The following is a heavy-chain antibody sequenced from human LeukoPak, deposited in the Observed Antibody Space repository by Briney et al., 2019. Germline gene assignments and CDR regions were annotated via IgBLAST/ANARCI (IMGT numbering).Heavy chain of an antibody. CDR1: GYTFTGYY. CDR3: ARDSVYSSSWYEVDY. Sequence: GASVKVSCKASGYTFTGYYMHWVRQAPGQGLEWMGWINPNSGGTNYAQKFQGWVTMTRDTSISTAYMELSRLRSDDTDVYYCARDSVYSSSWYEVDYWGQGTLVTVSS. J-gene: IGHJ4*02. V-gene: IGHV1-2*04. CDR2: INPNSGGT. D-gene: IGHD6-13*01.